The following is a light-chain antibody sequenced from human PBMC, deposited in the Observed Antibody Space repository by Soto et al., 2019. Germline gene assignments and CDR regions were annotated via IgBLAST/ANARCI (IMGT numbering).Light chain of an antibody. Sequence: DSQTTQTPSTLSGSVVDTVSITGRASQTISSWLAWYQQKPGKAPKLLIYKASTLKSGVPSRFSGSGSGTEFTLTISSLQPDDFATYYCQHYNSYSEAFGQGTKVDI. CDR2: KAS. CDR3: QHYNSYSEA. V-gene: IGKV1-5*03. CDR1: QTISSW. J-gene: IGKJ1*01.